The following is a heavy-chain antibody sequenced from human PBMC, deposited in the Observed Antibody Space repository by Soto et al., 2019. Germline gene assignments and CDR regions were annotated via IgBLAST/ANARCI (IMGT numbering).Heavy chain of an antibody. V-gene: IGHV1-18*01. J-gene: IGHJ5*02. CDR1: GYTFTSYG. D-gene: IGHD6-13*01. CDR3: ARDRGAAAGPPDH. CDR2: INAYNGNT. Sequence: QVQLVQSGAEVKKPGASVKVSCKASGYTFTSYGISWVRQAPGQGLEWMGWINAYNGNTNYAQNLQGRVTMTTDTSQSKAYMEVGSLRTGDQAVEYSARDRGAAAGPPDHWGQGTLVTVSS.